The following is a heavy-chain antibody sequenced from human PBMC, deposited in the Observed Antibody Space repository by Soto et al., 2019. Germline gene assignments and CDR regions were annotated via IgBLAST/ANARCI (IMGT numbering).Heavy chain of an antibody. Sequence: QVQLQESGPGLVKPSQTLSLTCTVSGGSISSGDYYWSWIRQPPGNGLEWIGYIYYSGSTYYNPSLESRVTISVDTSKNQFSLKLSSVTAADTAVYYCARVRCSGGSCYSGGDYTLLDDFDYWGQGTLVTVSS. CDR2: IYYSGST. J-gene: IGHJ4*02. CDR3: ARVRCSGGSCYSGGDYTLLDDFDY. D-gene: IGHD2-15*01. V-gene: IGHV4-30-4*01. CDR1: GGSISSGDYY.